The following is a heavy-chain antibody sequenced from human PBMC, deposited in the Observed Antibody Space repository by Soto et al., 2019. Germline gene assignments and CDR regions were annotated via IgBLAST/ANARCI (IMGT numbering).Heavy chain of an antibody. CDR3: ARARGARYFDY. D-gene: IGHD2-15*01. CDR1: GGSISSGDYY. V-gene: IGHV4-30-4*01. CDR2: IYYSGST. Sequence: PSETLSLTXTVSGGSISSGDYYWSWIRQPPGKGLEWIGYIYYSGSTYYNPSLKSRVTISVDTSKNQFSLKLSSVTAADTAVYYCARARGARYFDYWGQGTLVTVSS. J-gene: IGHJ4*02.